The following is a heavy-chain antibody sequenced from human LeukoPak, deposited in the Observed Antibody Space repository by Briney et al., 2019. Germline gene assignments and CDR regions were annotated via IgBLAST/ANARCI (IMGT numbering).Heavy chain of an antibody. J-gene: IGHJ4*02. CDR1: GGSISSSSYY. CDR3: ARGYYYDSSGPLGY. V-gene: IGHV4-39*07. CDR2: IYYSGST. Sequence: SETLSLTCTVSGGSISSSSYYWGWIRQPPGKGLEWIGIIYYSGSTYYNPSLKSRVTLSVDTSNNQFSLRLSSVTAADTAVYYCARGYYYDSSGPLGYWGQGTLVTVSS. D-gene: IGHD3-22*01.